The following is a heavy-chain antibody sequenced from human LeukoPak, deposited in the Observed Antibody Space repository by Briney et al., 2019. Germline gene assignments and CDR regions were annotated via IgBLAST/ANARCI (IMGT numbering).Heavy chain of an antibody. CDR3: AKMQGYFDY. V-gene: IGHV3-23*01. CDR1: GLTFSSYG. J-gene: IGHJ4*02. CDR2: ITGDGTTT. Sequence: GGSLRLSCEASGLTFSSYGMSWVRQAPGKGLQWVSAITGDGTTTYYADSVKGRFTISRDNSKNMLYLQMSSLRAEDMAVYYCAKMQGYFDYWGQGTLIPVSS.